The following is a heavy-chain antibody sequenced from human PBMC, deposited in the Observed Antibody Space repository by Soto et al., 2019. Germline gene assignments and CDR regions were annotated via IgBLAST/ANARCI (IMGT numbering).Heavy chain of an antibody. J-gene: IGHJ4*02. V-gene: IGHV3-64*01. CDR1: GFTFSSYA. CDR2: IVSSGGST. Sequence: EVQLVESGGGLVQPGGYLRLSCAASGFTFSSYAMHWVRQAPGKGLEYVSAIVSSGGSTYYANSVKGRFTISRDNSKNTLYLQMGSLRAEDMAVYYCARGAERFDYWGQGTLVTVSS. CDR3: ARGAERFDY.